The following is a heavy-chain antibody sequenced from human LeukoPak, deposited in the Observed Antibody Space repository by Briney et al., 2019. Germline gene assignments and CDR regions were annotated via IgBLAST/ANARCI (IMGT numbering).Heavy chain of an antibody. CDR2: IIPIFGTT. Sequence: GASVKVSCKASGGTFSNYAISWVRQAPGQGLEWMGRIIPIFGTTNYAQKFQGRVTINTDESTSTAYMELSSLRSEDTAVYYCARGGEANYYDTSGYYLYYYWGQGTLVTVSS. V-gene: IGHV1-69*05. D-gene: IGHD3-22*01. J-gene: IGHJ4*02. CDR1: GGTFSNYA. CDR3: ARGGEANYYDTSGYYLYYY.